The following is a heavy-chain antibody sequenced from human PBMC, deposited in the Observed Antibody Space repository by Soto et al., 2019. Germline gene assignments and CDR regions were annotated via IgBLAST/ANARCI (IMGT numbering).Heavy chain of an antibody. Sequence: SETLSLTCAVYGGSFSGYYWSWIRQPPGKGLEWIGEINHSGSTNYNPSLKSRVTISVDTSKNQFSLKLSSVTAEDTAVYYCARWETEYSRTYFDYWGQGTLVTVSS. CDR2: INHSGST. CDR1: GGSFSGYY. V-gene: IGHV4-34*01. J-gene: IGHJ4*02. D-gene: IGHD6-6*01. CDR3: ARWETEYSRTYFDY.